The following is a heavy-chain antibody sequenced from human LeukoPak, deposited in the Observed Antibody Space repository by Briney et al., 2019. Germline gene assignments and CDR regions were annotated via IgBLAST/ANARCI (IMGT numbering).Heavy chain of an antibody. V-gene: IGHV3-7*04. Sequence: GGSLRLSCVVSGFTFSSYWMNWVRQAPGKGLEWVASIKQDGSEKKYVDSVKGRFTISRDNAKNSLYLQMNSLRAEDTAVYYCARGGGLDVWGQGATVTVSS. CDR1: GFTFSSYW. CDR3: ARGGGLDV. J-gene: IGHJ6*02. CDR2: IKQDGSEK.